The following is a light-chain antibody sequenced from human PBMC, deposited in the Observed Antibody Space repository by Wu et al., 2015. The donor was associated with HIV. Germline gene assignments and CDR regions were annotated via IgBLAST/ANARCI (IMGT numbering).Light chain of an antibody. CDR1: QSVPSN. V-gene: IGKV3D-15*01. Sequence: DIVMTQSPATLSVSPGERVTLSCRASQSVPSNLAWYQQKPGQIPRLLIYATSIRATGIPARFSGSGSGREFTLTISSVQSEDFGVYYCSVRTFGPGTKVDIK. CDR2: ATS. CDR3: SVRT. J-gene: IGKJ3*01.